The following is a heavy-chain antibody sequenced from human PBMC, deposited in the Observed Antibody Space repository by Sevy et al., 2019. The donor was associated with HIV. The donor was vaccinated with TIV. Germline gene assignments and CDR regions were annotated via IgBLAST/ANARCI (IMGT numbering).Heavy chain of an antibody. CDR2: ISYDGSNK. Sequence: GGSLRLSCAASGFTLSSYAMHWVRQAPGKGLEWVAVISYDGSNKYYADSVKGRFTISRDNSKNTLYLQMNSLRAEDTAVYYCARDRAVAGTSYAFDIWGQGTMVTVSS. CDR3: ARDRAVAGTSYAFDI. V-gene: IGHV3-30-3*01. J-gene: IGHJ3*02. CDR1: GFTLSSYA. D-gene: IGHD6-19*01.